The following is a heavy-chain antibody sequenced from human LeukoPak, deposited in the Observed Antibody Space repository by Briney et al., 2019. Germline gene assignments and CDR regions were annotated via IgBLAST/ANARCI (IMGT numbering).Heavy chain of an antibody. CDR1: GFTFSSYA. D-gene: IGHD3-10*01. CDR2: ISGSGGST. J-gene: IGHJ5*02. V-gene: IGHV3-23*01. CDR3: AEETYGSVSYYNA. Sequence: GGSLRLSCAASGFTFSSYAMSWVRQAPGKGLEWVSAISGSGGSTYYADSVKGRFTISRDNSKNTLYLQMTSLRAEDTAVYYCAEETYGSVSYYNAWGQGTLVTVSS.